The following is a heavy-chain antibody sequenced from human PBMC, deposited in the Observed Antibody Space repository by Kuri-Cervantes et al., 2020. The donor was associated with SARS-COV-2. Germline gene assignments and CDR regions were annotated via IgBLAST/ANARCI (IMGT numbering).Heavy chain of an antibody. CDR3: AREGDY. CDR2: ISYDGSNK. CDR1: GFTFSSYA. V-gene: IGHV3-30-3*01. J-gene: IGHJ4*02. Sequence: GESLKISCAASGFTFSSYAMHWVRQAPGKGLEWVTVISYDGSNKYYADSVKGRFTISRDNAKNSLYLQMNSLRAEDTALYYCAREGDYWGQGTLVTVSS.